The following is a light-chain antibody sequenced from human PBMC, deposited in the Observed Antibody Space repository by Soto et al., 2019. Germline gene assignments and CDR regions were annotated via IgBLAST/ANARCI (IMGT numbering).Light chain of an antibody. V-gene: IGKV3-20*01. CDR3: PQFAGSPIT. CDR1: QSVSRR. J-gene: IGKJ5*01. Sequence: VITQARGTMNSTLGGTXNTXCRASQSVSRRLAWYQQRPGQSPRLLISGASMRASGVPVRFIGSGSGTDFTLSISRLEPEDFAVYYCPQFAGSPITSGLGTRLEI. CDR2: GAS.